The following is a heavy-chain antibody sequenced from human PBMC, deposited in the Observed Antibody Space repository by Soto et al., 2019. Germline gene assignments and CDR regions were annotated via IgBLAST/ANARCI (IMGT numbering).Heavy chain of an antibody. J-gene: IGHJ6*02. D-gene: IGHD1-26*01. Sequence: ASVKVSCKASGYTFTSYGISGVRQAPGQGLEWMGWISAYNGNTNYAQKLQGRVTMTTDTSTSTAYMELRSLRSDDTAVYYCAREAGWELPGGGRYYYYGMDVWGQGTTVTVSS. V-gene: IGHV1-18*01. CDR3: AREAGWELPGGGRYYYYGMDV. CDR2: ISAYNGNT. CDR1: GYTFTSYG.